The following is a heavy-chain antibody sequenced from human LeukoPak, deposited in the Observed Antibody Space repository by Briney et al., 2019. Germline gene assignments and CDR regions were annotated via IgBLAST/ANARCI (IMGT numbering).Heavy chain of an antibody. J-gene: IGHJ4*02. Sequence: SETLSLTCTVSGASISSIHSYWGWIRQPPGKGLEWIGSIYYTGSIYYNPSLESRVTISVDTSKNQFSLKLDSVTAADTAIYYCARDRNWGYFDSWGQGILVTVSS. V-gene: IGHV4-39*07. D-gene: IGHD7-27*01. CDR1: GASISSIHSY. CDR3: ARDRNWGYFDS. CDR2: IYYTGSI.